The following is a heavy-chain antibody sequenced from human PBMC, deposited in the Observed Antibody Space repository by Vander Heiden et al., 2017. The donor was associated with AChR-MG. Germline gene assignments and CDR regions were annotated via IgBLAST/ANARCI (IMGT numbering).Heavy chain of an antibody. D-gene: IGHD2-21*01. Sequence: QVQLVQSGAEVKKPGASVKVSCKASGYTFTGFYMHWVRQAPGQGLEWMGWINPNSGGTNYAQKVQGRVTMTRDTSITTAYMELTRLTSDDTAVYYCARGGGYCGGDCFDYWGQGTLVTVSS. V-gene: IGHV1-2*02. CDR1: GYTFTGFY. J-gene: IGHJ4*02. CDR2: INPNSGGT. CDR3: ARGGGYCGGDCFDY.